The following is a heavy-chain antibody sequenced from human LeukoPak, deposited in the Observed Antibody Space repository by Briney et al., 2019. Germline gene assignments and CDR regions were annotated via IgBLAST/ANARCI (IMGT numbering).Heavy chain of an antibody. J-gene: IGHJ4*02. V-gene: IGHV3-21*06. CDR2: ITSSSGHI. CDR3: ARDHGGGWYGDHFDY. CDR1: GFTVSSNY. Sequence: PGGSLRLSCAASGFTVSSNYMNWVRQAPGKGLEWVSFITSSSGHIYYADSVKGRFTISRDNAKNSLYLQMNSLRAEDTAVYYCARDHGGGWYGDHFDYWGQGTLVTVSS. D-gene: IGHD6-19*01.